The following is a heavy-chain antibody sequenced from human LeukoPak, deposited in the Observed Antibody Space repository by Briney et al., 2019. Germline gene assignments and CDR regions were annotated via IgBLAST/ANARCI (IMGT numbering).Heavy chain of an antibody. CDR2: INKDGSEK. V-gene: IGHV3-7*01. Sequence: PGGSLRLSCAASGFTFSNYWMSWVRQAPGKELEWVAHINKDGSEKYYVDSVKGRFTISRDNAKNSLYLQMNSLRVEDTAVYYCARDKVTYWGQGTLVTVSS. CDR1: GFTFSNYW. J-gene: IGHJ4*02. CDR3: ARDKVTY.